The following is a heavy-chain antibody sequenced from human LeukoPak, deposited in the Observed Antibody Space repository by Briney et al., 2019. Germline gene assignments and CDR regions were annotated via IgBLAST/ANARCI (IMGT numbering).Heavy chain of an antibody. D-gene: IGHD6-13*01. CDR3: ARFGRPGIAAAATDY. Sequence: GASVKVSCKASGYTFTGYYMHWVRQAPGQGLEWMGWVNPNSGNTGYAQKFQGRVTMTRNTSISTAYMELSSLRSEDTAVYYCARFGRPGIAAAATDYWGQGTLVTVSS. CDR1: GYTFTGYY. CDR2: VNPNSGNT. J-gene: IGHJ4*02. V-gene: IGHV1-8*02.